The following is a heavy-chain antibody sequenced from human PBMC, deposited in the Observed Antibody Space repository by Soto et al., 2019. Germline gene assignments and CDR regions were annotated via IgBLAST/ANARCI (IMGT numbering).Heavy chain of an antibody. CDR1: GGSFSGYY. CDR2: INHSGST. D-gene: IGHD3-3*01. V-gene: IGHV4-34*01. CDR3: ARGGDYDFWTHHYYGMDV. Sequence: QVQLQQWGAGLLKPSETLSLTCAVYGGSFSGYYWSWIRQPPGKGLEWIGEINHSGSTNYNPSLKSRVTISVDTSKHQFSLKLSSVTAADTAVYYCARGGDYDFWTHHYYGMDVWGQGTTVTVSS. J-gene: IGHJ6*02.